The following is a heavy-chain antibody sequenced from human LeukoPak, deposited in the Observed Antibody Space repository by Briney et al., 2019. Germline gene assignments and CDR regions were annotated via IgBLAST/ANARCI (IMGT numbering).Heavy chain of an antibody. CDR3: ARGRYYDYVWGSYPVFDY. CDR1: GGSFSGYY. J-gene: IGHJ4*02. Sequence: SETLSLTCAVYGGSFSGYYWSWIRQPPGKGLEWIGEINHSGSTNYNPSLKSRVTISVDTSKNQFSLKLSSVTAADTAVYYCARGRYYDYVWGSYPVFDYWGQGTLVTVPS. V-gene: IGHV4-34*01. CDR2: INHSGST. D-gene: IGHD3-16*01.